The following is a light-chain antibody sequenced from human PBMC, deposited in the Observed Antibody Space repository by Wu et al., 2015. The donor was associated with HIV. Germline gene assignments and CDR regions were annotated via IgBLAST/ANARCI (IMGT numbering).Light chain of an antibody. V-gene: IGKV3D-20*02. CDR1: QSVSSSY. CDR3: QQRTSWPLT. J-gene: IGKJ5*01. Sequence: EIVLTQSPGTLSLSPGERATLSCRASQSVSSSYLAWYQQKPGQAPRLVIYGVSSRATGIPDRFSGSGSGTDFTLTISRLEPEDFAVYYCQQRTSWPLTFGQGTRLEIK. CDR2: GVS.